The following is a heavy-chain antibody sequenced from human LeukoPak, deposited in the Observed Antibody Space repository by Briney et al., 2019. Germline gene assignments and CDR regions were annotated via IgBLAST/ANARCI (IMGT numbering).Heavy chain of an antibody. Sequence: PSETLSLTCTVSGGSISGYYWSWIRQSPGKGLVWIGYIYYSGSTNYNPSLKSRVTMSVDMSKNQFSLKLYSVTAADTALYYCARHFTYFYDSSGYPRDGFDIWGQGTMVTVSS. J-gene: IGHJ3*02. V-gene: IGHV4-59*08. CDR3: ARHFTYFYDSSGYPRDGFDI. CDR2: IYYSGST. CDR1: GGSISGYY. D-gene: IGHD3-22*01.